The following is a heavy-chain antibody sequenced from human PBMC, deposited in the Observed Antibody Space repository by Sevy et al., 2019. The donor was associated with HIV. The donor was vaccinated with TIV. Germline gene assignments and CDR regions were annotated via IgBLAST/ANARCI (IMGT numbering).Heavy chain of an antibody. CDR2: INPNNGVT. D-gene: IGHD3-3*01. CDR3: VRRTIFGVGRPDY. J-gene: IGHJ4*02. V-gene: IGHV1-2*02. Sequence: ASVKVSCKASGYNLINYYMHWVRQAPGQGFEWMGWINPNNGVTKYAQDFQGRVTMTSDTSISTAYVEVTRLRSDDTAMYYCVRRTIFGVGRPDYWGQGTLVTVSS. CDR1: GYNLINYY.